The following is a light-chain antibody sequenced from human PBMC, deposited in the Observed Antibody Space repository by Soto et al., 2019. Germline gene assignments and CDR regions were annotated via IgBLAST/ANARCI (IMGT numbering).Light chain of an antibody. CDR3: QQYDDWLRLT. V-gene: IGKV3D-15*01. CDR1: QSVNIY. J-gene: IGKJ4*01. CDR2: GAS. Sequence: EIVMPQSPATLSVSAGERATLSCRASQSVNIYLAWYQQKPGQAPRLLIFGASYRATGIPARFSGSGSGTEFNLTISSLQSEDFAVYFCQQYDDWLRLTFGGGTKVDI.